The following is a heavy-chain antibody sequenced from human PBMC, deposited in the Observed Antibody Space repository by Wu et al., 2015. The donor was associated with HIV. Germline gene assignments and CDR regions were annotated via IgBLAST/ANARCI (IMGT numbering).Heavy chain of an antibody. V-gene: IGHV1-2*02. CDR3: ARVSPPDV. J-gene: IGHJ6*04. CDR1: GYIFTDYY. CDR2: INCKSGAT. Sequence: QVRLVQSGSEVKKPGASVKVSCKTSGYIFTDYYIHWVRQAPGQGLEWMGWINCKSGATFYTQKFQGRVTMTRDTSNSTVYMELNRLNSDDTAVYYCARVSPPDVWGKGTTATVSS.